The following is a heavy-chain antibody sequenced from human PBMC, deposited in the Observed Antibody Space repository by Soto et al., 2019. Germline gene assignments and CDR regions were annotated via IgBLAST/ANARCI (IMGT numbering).Heavy chain of an antibody. CDR2: IYWDDDK. D-gene: IGHD5-18*01. V-gene: IGHV2-5*02. Sequence: QITLKESGPTLVKPTQTLTLTCTFSGFSLSTSGVGVRWIRQPPGKALEWLALIYWDDDKRYSPSLKNRLTITRDTSRTQVVLTMTNMDPVDTATYYCARQASGYTYDYPYYYYGMDVWGQGTTVTVSS. J-gene: IGHJ6*02. CDR1: GFSLSTSGVG. CDR3: ARQASGYTYDYPYYYYGMDV.